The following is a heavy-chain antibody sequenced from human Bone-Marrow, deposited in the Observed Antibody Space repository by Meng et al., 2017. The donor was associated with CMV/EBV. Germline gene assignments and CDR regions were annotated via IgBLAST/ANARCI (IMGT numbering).Heavy chain of an antibody. CDR3: ARDRCSSTSCYGPYYGMDV. CDR1: GGSISSSSYY. Sequence: SETLSLTCTVSGGSISSSSYYWGWIRQPPGKGLEWIGSIYYSGSTYYNPSLKSRVTISVDTSKNQFSLKLSSVTAADTAVYYCARDRCSSTSCYGPYYGMDVWGQGNRVTVSS. CDR2: IYYSGST. D-gene: IGHD2-2*01. V-gene: IGHV4-39*07. J-gene: IGHJ6*02.